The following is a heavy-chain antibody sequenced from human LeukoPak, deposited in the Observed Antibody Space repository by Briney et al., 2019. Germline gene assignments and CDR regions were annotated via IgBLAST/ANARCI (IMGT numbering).Heavy chain of an antibody. CDR2: ISAYNGNT. D-gene: IGHD5-18*01. Sequence: ASVKVSCKASGYTFTSYGISWVRQAPRQGLEWMGWISAYNGNTNYAQKLQGRVTMTRDMSTSTVYMELSSLRSEDTAVYYCARALPHRRLMDTTMEQHWFDPWGQGTLVTVSS. J-gene: IGHJ5*02. CDR3: ARALPHRRLMDTTMEQHWFDP. CDR1: GYTFTSYG. V-gene: IGHV1-18*01.